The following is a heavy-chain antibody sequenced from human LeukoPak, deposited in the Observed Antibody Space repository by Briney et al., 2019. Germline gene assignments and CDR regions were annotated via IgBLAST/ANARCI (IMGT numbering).Heavy chain of an antibody. CDR3: ARTGDLSRDWFDP. J-gene: IGHJ5*02. D-gene: IGHD2-21*02. CDR1: GGSISSGDYY. V-gene: IGHV4-30-4*08. Sequence: SETLSLTCTVSGGSISSGDYYWSWIRQPPGKGLEWIGYIYYSGSTYYNPSLKSRVTISVDTSKNQFSLKLSSVTAADTAVYYCARTGDLSRDWFDPWGQGTLVTVSS. CDR2: IYYSGST.